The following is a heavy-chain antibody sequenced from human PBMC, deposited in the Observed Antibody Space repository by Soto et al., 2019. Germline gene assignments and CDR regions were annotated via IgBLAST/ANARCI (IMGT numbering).Heavy chain of an antibody. CDR2: INPSGGST. J-gene: IGHJ5*02. CDR3: AREGPWVLCYFSWFPWARGDSSFYHH. V-gene: IGHV1-46*01. D-gene: IGHD3-9*01. Sequence: ASVKVSCKASGYTFTGYYMHWVRQAPGQGLEWMGIINPSGGSTSYAQKFQGRVTMTRDTSTSTVYMELSSLRSEDTAVYYCAREGPWVLCYFSWFPWARGDSSFYHHWGQRTL. CDR1: GYTFTGYY.